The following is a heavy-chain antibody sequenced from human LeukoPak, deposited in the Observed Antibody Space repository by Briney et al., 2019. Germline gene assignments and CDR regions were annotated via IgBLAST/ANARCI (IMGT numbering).Heavy chain of an antibody. V-gene: IGHV4-4*07. CDR2: IYTSGST. CDR3: ARVWSVAGRWNTFDI. CDR1: GGSISSYY. D-gene: IGHD6-19*01. Sequence: SETLSLTCTVSGGSISSYYRSWIRQPAGKGLEWIGRIYTSGSTNYNPSLKSRVTMSVDTSKNQFSLKLSSVTAADTAVYYCARVWSVAGRWNTFDIWGQGTMVTVSS. J-gene: IGHJ3*02.